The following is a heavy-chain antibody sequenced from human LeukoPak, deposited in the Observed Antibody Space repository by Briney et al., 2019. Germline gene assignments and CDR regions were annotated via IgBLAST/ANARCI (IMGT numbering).Heavy chain of an antibody. CDR2: IYYSGST. J-gene: IGHJ6*02. CDR3: ARVQTLAAAGNYYYGMDV. V-gene: IGHV4-59*08. CDR1: GGSISSYY. Sequence: PSETLSLTCTVSGGSISSYYWSWIRQPPGKGLEWIGYIYYSGSTYYNPSLKSRVTISVDTSKNQFSLKLSSVTAADTAVYYCARVQTLAAAGNYYYGMDVWGQGTTVTVSS. D-gene: IGHD6-13*01.